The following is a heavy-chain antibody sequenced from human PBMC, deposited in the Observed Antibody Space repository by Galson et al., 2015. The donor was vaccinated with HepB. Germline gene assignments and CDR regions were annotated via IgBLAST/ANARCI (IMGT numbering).Heavy chain of an antibody. CDR2: IKQDGSEK. J-gene: IGHJ5*02. CDR3: ARDRYYDILTPRPKAAWFDP. D-gene: IGHD3-9*01. Sequence: SLRLSCAASGFTFSSYWMSWVRQAPGKGLEWVANIKQDGSEKYYVDSVKGRFTISRDNAMNSLYLQMNSLRAEDTAVYYCARDRYYDILTPRPKAAWFDPWGQGTLVTVSS. V-gene: IGHV3-7*03. CDR1: GFTFSSYW.